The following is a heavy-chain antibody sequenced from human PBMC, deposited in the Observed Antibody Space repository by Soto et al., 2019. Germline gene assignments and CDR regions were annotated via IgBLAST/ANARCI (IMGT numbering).Heavy chain of an antibody. CDR1: GGSISSGGYY. CDR3: ARKGPEDWPLDY. D-gene: IGHD3-9*01. J-gene: IGHJ4*02. CDR2: IYYSGST. V-gene: IGHV4-61*08. Sequence: ALVTLSLTCTVSGGSISSGGYYRSWIRQHPGKGLEWIGYIYYSGSTYYSPSQKNRLTITKDTSKNQVVLTMTNVDPMDTGTYYCARKGPEDWPLDYWGQGTLVTVSS.